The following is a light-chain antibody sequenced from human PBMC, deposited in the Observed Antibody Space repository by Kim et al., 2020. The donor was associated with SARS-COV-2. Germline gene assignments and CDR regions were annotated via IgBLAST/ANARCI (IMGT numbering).Light chain of an antibody. J-gene: IGLJ1*01. V-gene: IGLV3-25*03. CDR1: ALPKKY. Sequence: PGQTARFTCSGDALPKKYAYWCQQKPGQAPVVVIYKDSERPSGIPERFSGSSSGTTVTLTISGVQAEDEADYYCQSADSSGTYPYVFGTGTKVTVL. CDR3: QSADSSGTYPYV. CDR2: KDS.